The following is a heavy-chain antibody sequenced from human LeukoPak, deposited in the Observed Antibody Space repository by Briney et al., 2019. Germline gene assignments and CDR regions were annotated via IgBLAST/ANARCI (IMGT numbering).Heavy chain of an antibody. CDR2: INPNSGGA. CDR3: ARDSRNYYDSRGGGDEAFDI. V-gene: IGHV1-2*02. J-gene: IGHJ3*02. Sequence: ASVKVSCRTSGYTFTGYYIQWVRQAPGQGLEWMGWINPNSGGASYVQKFQGRVTMTSDTSISTAYMELSSLRSDDTAVYYCARDSRNYYDSRGGGDEAFDIWGHGTMVTVSS. D-gene: IGHD3-22*01. CDR1: GYTFTGYY.